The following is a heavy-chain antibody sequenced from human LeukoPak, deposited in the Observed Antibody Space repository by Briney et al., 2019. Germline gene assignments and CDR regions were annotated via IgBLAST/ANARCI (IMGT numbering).Heavy chain of an antibody. CDR1: GGTFRSYA. CDR3: AAPSGDRASQKI. Sequence: VASVKVSCKASGGTFRSYAISWVRQAPGQGLEWMGGIIPILGIANYAQKLQGRVTITADKSTSTAYMELSSLRSEDTAVYYCAAPSGDRASQKIWGQGTLVTVSS. CDR2: IIPILGIA. J-gene: IGHJ4*02. V-gene: IGHV1-69*10. D-gene: IGHD2-21*01.